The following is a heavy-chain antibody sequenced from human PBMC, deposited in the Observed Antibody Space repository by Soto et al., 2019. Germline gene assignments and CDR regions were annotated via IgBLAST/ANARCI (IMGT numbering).Heavy chain of an antibody. J-gene: IGHJ4*02. CDR3: ARMATIAAYAY. CDR1: GGTFSSYT. CDR2: IIPILGIA. V-gene: IGHV1-69*02. D-gene: IGHD5-12*01. Sequence: QVQLVQSGAGVKKPGSSVKVSCKASGGTFSSYTISWVRQAPGQGLEWMGRIIPILGIANYAQKFQGRVTITADKSTSTAYMELSSLRSEDTAVYYCARMATIAAYAYWGQGTLVTVFS.